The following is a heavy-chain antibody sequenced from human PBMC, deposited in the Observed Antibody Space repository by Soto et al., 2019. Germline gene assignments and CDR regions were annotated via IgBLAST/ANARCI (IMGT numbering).Heavy chain of an antibody. CDR2: IFYSGGT. Sequence: QLQLQESGPGPVKPSEALSLTCTVSGGSISSSGHYWGWIRQTPGKGLEWIGNIFYSGGTHYNASFRSRVSISVDSSKNQLSLKVTSVTAADTAVYYCARRSYGSGVDLWGRGTLVTVSS. CDR3: ARRSYGSGVDL. V-gene: IGHV4-39*01. CDR1: GGSISSSGHY. D-gene: IGHD3-10*01. J-gene: IGHJ5*02.